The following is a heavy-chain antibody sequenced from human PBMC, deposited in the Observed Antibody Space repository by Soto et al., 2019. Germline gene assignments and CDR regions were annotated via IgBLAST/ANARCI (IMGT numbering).Heavy chain of an antibody. CDR1: GESFNGYY. D-gene: IGHD2-15*01. V-gene: IGHV4-34*01. J-gene: IGHJ5*02. CDR2: IHHSGST. Sequence: SETLSLTCTAYGESFNGYYWSWIRQPPGKGLEWIGEIHHSGSTNYNPSLKSRVTFSIDTSKRQFSLKVRSVTAADTAVYYCARGKYCSGGSCRKNWFDPWGQGTLVTVS. CDR3: ARGKYCSGGSCRKNWFDP.